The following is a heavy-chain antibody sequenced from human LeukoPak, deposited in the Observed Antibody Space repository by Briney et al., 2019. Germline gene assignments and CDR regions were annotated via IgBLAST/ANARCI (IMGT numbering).Heavy chain of an antibody. CDR3: ARDQEWLRFDY. V-gene: IGHV1-69*05. CDR1: GGTLSSYA. CDR2: IIPIFGTA. D-gene: IGHD5-12*01. Sequence: GSSVKVSCKASGGTLSSYAISWVRQAPGQGLEWMGRIIPIFGTANYAQKFQGRVTITTDESTSTAYMELSSLRSEDTAVYYCARDQEWLRFDYWGQGTLVTVSS. J-gene: IGHJ4*02.